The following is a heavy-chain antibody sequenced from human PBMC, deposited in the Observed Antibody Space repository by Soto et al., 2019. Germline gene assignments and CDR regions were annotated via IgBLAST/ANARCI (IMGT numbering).Heavy chain of an antibody. D-gene: IGHD3-3*01. Sequence: GGSLRLSCAASGFTFSSYGMHWVRQAPGKGLEWVAVIWYDGSNKYYADSVKGRFTISRDNSKNTLYLRMNSLRAEDTAVYYCARERSWYYDFWIPYGMDVWGQGTTVTVSS. CDR3: ARERSWYYDFWIPYGMDV. CDR1: GFTFSSYG. CDR2: IWYDGSNK. J-gene: IGHJ6*02. V-gene: IGHV3-33*01.